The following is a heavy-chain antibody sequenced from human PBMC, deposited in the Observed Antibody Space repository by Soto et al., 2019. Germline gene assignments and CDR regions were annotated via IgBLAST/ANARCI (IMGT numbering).Heavy chain of an antibody. CDR2: ITSGGTVF. D-gene: IGHD3-9*01. V-gene: IGHV3-48*03. J-gene: IGHJ6*02. CDR1: GFNVGDYE. Sequence: PGGCLRLSCAASGFNVGDYEMNWVRQAPGKGLEWISMITSGGTVFYYADSVRGRFAISRDDTENSLYLQMDSIRVEDTALYYCGRGRYPLGVWGQGTTVTVSS. CDR3: GRGRYPLGV.